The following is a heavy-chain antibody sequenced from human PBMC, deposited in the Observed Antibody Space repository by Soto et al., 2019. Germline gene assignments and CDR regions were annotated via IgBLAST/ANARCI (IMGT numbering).Heavy chain of an antibody. Sequence: PSETLSLTCTVSGGSITSYYWSWIRQPAGKELEWIGRIYTKERTNYNLSFRNRVTMSVDTFKNQFSLKLDAVTAADTAVYYCARDDYKDGGNNWFDPWGQGTLVTVSS. J-gene: IGHJ5*02. CDR1: GGSITSYY. CDR3: ARDDYKDGGNNWFDP. D-gene: IGHD3-16*01. V-gene: IGHV4-4*07. CDR2: IYTKERT.